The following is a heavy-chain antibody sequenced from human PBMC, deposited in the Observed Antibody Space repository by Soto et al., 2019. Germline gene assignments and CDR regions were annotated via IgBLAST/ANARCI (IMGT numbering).Heavy chain of an antibody. CDR1: GGTFSSYA. CDR3: AREQHYFGSSGSYY. Sequence: QVQLVQSGDEVKKPGSSVKVSCKASGGTFSSYAISWVRQAPGQGLEWMGGIIPIFGTANYAQNFQGRVTITADESTSTAYMELSSLGSEDTAGYFWAREQHYFGSSGSYYWGQGTLVTVSS. CDR2: IIPIFGTA. J-gene: IGHJ4*02. V-gene: IGHV1-69*01. D-gene: IGHD3-22*01.